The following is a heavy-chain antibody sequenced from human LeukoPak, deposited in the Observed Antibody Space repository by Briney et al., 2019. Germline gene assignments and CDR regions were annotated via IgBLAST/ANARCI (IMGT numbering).Heavy chain of an antibody. CDR2: ISSSPSYI. CDR3: ARDRGYSSYDY. D-gene: IGHD5-18*01. V-gene: IGHV3-21*01. Sequence: GGSLRLSCATSGFTFSSYSMNWVRQAPGKGLEWVSSISSSPSYIYSADSVKGRFTISRDNAKNSLYLQMNSLRAEDTAVYYCARDRGYSSYDYWGQGTLVTVSS. CDR1: GFTFSSYS. J-gene: IGHJ4*02.